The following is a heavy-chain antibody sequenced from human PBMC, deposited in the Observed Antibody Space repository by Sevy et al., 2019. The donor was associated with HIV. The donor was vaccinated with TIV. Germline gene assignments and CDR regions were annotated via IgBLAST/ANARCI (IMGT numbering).Heavy chain of an antibody. CDR2: IYKGVST. D-gene: IGHD1-1*01. Sequence: SETLSLTCSVSGGSVNRGVSYWSWIRQSPGKGLEWIAYIYKGVSTNYNPSLKSRVTISVDTSKIHFSLKLSSVTAADTAVYYCATNQGYPGDWFDPWGQGTPVTISS. CDR1: GGSVNRGVSY. J-gene: IGHJ5*02. V-gene: IGHV4-61*03. CDR3: ATNQGYPGDWFDP.